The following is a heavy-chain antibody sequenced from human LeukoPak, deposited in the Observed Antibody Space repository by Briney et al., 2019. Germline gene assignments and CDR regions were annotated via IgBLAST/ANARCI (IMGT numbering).Heavy chain of an antibody. V-gene: IGHV3-23*05. Sequence: GGSLRLSCAASGFTFSSSDMSWVRQAPGSGLEWVSSIRHSDSNTYYADSVMGRFTISRDNSKNTLYLQMNSLSAEDTALYYRAKAYAKWWPTPYFDYWGQGTLVTVSS. CDR2: IRHSDSNT. J-gene: IGHJ4*02. CDR1: GFTFSSSD. D-gene: IGHD2-8*01. CDR3: AKAYAKWWPTPYFDY.